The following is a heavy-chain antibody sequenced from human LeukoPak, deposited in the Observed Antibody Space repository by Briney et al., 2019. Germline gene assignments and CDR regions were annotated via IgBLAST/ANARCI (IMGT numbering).Heavy chain of an antibody. V-gene: IGHV1-69*04. CDR1: GGTFSSYA. CDR3: AREAYGGNSGNYYGMDV. Sequence: SVKVSCKASGGTFSSYAISWVRQAPGQGLEWMGRIIPILGIANYAQKFQGRVTITADKSTSIAYMELSSLRSEDTAVYYCAREAYGGNSGNYYGMDVWGQGTTVTVSS. CDR2: IIPILGIA. D-gene: IGHD4-23*01. J-gene: IGHJ6*02.